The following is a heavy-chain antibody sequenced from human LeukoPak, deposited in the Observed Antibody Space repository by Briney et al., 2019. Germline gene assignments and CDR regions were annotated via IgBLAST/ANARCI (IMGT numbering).Heavy chain of an antibody. CDR2: ISSSSSYI. J-gene: IGHJ5*02. Sequence: GGSLRLSCAASGFTVSSNYMSWVRQAPGKGLEWVSSISSSSSYIYYADSVKGRFTISRDNAKNSLYLQMNSLRAEDTAVYYCARDVVPAALTNWSDPWGQGTLVTVSS. V-gene: IGHV3-21*01. CDR3: ARDVVPAALTNWSDP. CDR1: GFTVSSNY. D-gene: IGHD2-2*01.